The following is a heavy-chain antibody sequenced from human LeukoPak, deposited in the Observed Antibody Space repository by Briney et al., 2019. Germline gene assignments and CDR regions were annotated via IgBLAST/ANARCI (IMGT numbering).Heavy chain of an antibody. J-gene: IGHJ3*02. D-gene: IGHD5-12*01. CDR3: ARYTPKKMLNGLRTFDI. V-gene: IGHV4-59*01. Sequence: SETLSPTCTVSGVSISNYYWSWIRQPPGKGLEWIGYIFYSGSTNYNPSLKSRVTISEGTTKNQFSLNLTSVTAADTAVYYCARYTPKKMLNGLRTFDIWGQGTMVTVSS. CDR2: IFYSGST. CDR1: GVSISNYY.